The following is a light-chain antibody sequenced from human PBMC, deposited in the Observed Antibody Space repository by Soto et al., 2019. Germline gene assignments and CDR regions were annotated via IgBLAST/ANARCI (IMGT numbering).Light chain of an antibody. CDR2: EVS. CDR3: SSYAGSTLVV. Sequence: QSVLTQPPSASGSPGQSVTISCTGTSSDVGGYNYVSWYQQHPGKAPKLMIYEVSKRPSGVPDRFSGSKSGNTASLTVSGLQAEDEADYYCSSYAGSTLVVFSGGTKVTVL. V-gene: IGLV2-8*01. CDR1: SSDVGGYNY. J-gene: IGLJ2*01.